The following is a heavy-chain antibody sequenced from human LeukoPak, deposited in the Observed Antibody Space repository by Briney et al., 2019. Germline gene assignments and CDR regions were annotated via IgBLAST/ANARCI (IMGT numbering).Heavy chain of an antibody. CDR3: ASFIAVASLPFDY. V-gene: IGHV1-2*02. J-gene: IGHJ4*02. Sequence: ASVKVSCKASGYTFTGYYMHWVRQAPGQGLEWMGWINPNSGGTNYAQKFQGRVTMTRDTSISTAYMELSRLRSDDTAVYYCASFIAVASLPFDYWGQGTLVTVSS. CDR1: GYTFTGYY. D-gene: IGHD6-19*01. CDR2: INPNSGGT.